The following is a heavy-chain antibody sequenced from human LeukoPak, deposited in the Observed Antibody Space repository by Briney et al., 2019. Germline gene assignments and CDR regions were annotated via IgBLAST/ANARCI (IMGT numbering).Heavy chain of an antibody. V-gene: IGHV3-33*06. CDR1: GFTFSSYG. CDR3: AKTLKGFWSGYIQPPDY. J-gene: IGHJ4*02. CDR2: IWYDGSNK. D-gene: IGHD3-3*01. Sequence: PGGSLRLSCAASGFTFSSYGMHWVRQAPGKGLEWVAVIWYDGSNKYYADSVKGRFTISRDNSKNTLYLQMNSLRAEDTAVYYCAKTLKGFWSGYIQPPDYWGQGTLVTVSS.